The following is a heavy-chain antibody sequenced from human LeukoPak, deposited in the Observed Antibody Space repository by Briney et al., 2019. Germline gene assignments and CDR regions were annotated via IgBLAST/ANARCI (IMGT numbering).Heavy chain of an antibody. D-gene: IGHD3-9*01. CDR1: GGSINKNIW. CDR2: IHNNEDI. V-gene: IGHV4-4*02. CDR3: ATYYEILTAYTFDY. J-gene: IGHJ4*02. Sequence: SETLSLTCAVSGGSINKNIWWSRIRQSPGKGLEWTGGIHNNEDINYSPSLRSRVSMSMDNSKNQFSLRLSSVTAADTAVYYCATYYEILTAYTFDYWGQGALVTVSS.